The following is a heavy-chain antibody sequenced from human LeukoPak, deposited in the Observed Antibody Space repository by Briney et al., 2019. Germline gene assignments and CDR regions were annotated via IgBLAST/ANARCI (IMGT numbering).Heavy chain of an antibody. D-gene: IGHD5-18*01. CDR1: GFTFSSYA. CDR3: AKSANTQIWSNWFDS. CDR2: ISGSGAST. V-gene: IGHV3-23*01. Sequence: GGSLRPSCAASGFTFSSYAMNWVRQAPGMGLEWVSTISGSGASTDYAGSVKGRFTISRDNSKNTLYLQMSSLRAEDTAVYYCAKSANTQIWSNWFDSWGQGTLVTVSS. J-gene: IGHJ5*01.